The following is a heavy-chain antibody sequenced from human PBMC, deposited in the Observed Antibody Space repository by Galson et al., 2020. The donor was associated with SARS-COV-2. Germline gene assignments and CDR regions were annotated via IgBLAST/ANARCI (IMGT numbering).Heavy chain of an antibody. Sequence: SETLSLTCAVYGESFSDRDWTWIRQPPGKGLEWIGEVNHRGHTNYNPSLSSRVTISVDTSKNQFSLKLTSVTAADTAVFYCARGNCFRSSGQLDYWGQGTLVAVSS. D-gene: IGHD6-19*01. V-gene: IGHV4-34*01. CDR3: ARGNCFRSSGQLDY. CDR1: GESFSDRD. CDR2: VNHRGHT. J-gene: IGHJ4*02.